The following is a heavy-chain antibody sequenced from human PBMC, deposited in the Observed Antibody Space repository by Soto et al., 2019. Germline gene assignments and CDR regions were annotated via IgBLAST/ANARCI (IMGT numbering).Heavy chain of an antibody. J-gene: IGHJ4*02. CDR2: ISYDGRNK. CDR3: AKDLETSYGSRIVFDC. V-gene: IGHV3-30*18. D-gene: IGHD3-10*01. Sequence: VGSLRLSCVASGFTFSSYGMHWVRQAPGKGLEWVAVISYDGRNKYYVDSVKGRFTISRDNSKNTLYLQMNSPRAEDTAVYYCAKDLETSYGSRIVFDCWGQGTLVTVSS. CDR1: GFTFSSYG.